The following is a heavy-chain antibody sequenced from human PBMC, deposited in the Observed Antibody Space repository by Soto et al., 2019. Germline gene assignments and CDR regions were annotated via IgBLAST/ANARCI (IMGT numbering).Heavy chain of an antibody. J-gene: IGHJ4*02. Sequence: QVQLQESGPGLVKPSQTLSLTCTVSGDSITSVGYYWSWIRQHPGKGLEWIGYISYSGNTYYNPSLKSRVTISVDTSKNQFSLNLTSVTAADTAVYDCARGAVTTEDYWGQGTLVTVSS. CDR3: ARGAVTTEDY. D-gene: IGHD4-4*01. CDR2: ISYSGNT. CDR1: GDSITSVGYY. V-gene: IGHV4-31*03.